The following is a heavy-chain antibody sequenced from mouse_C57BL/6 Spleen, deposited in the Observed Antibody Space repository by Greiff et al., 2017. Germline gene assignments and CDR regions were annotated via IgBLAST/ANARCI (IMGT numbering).Heavy chain of an antibody. J-gene: IGHJ4*01. Sequence: QVQLQQPGAELVKPGASVKLSCKASGYTFTSYWMQWVKQRPGQGLEWIGEIDPSDSYTNYNQKFKGKATLPVDTSSSTAYMQLSSLTSEDTAVYYCARRSGPKEPTGPCYYAMDYWGQGTSVTVSS. V-gene: IGHV1-50*01. CDR1: GYTFTSYW. CDR3: ARRSGPKEPTGPCYYAMDY. D-gene: IGHD6-5*01. CDR2: IDPSDSYT.